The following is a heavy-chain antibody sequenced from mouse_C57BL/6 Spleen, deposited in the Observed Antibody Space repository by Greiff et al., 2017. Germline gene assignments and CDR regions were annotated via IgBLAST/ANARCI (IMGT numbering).Heavy chain of an antibody. D-gene: IGHD2-3*01. CDR2: IDPSDSYT. CDR1: GYTFTSYW. CDR3: ARRDGYSYYFDY. V-gene: IGHV1-50*01. J-gene: IGHJ2*01. Sequence: VQLQQPGAELVKPGASVKLSCKASGYTFTSYWMPWVKQRPGQGLEWIGEIDPSDSYTNYNQKFKGKATLTVDTSSSTAYMQLSSLTSEDSAVYYCARRDGYSYYFDYWGQGTTLTVSS.